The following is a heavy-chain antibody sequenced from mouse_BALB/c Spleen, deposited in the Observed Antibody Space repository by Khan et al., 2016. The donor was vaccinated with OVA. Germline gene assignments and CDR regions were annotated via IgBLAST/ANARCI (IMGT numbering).Heavy chain of an antibody. CDR1: GFTFSTYG. D-gene: IGHD1-1*01. CDR3: ARLAYYYDSEGFAY. CDR2: ISTGGHYT. J-gene: IGHJ3*01. Sequence: EVQLVESGGDLVEPGGSLKLSCAASGFTFSTYGMSWVRQTPDKRLEWVATISTGGHYTYYPDSVRGRFTISRDNAKNTLYLQKTSMKSEDTAMFYCARLAYYYDSEGFAYWGQGTLGTVSA. V-gene: IGHV5-6*01.